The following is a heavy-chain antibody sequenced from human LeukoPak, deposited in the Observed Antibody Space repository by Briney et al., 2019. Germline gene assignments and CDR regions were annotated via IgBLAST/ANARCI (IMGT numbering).Heavy chain of an antibody. J-gene: IGHJ4*02. V-gene: IGHV1-18*01. CDR3: ATVRYSSGWHPFDY. CDR1: GYTFTSYG. Sequence: ASVKVSCTASGYTFTSYGISWVRQAPGQGLEWMGWISAYNGNTNYAQKLQGRVAMTTDTSTSTAHMELRSLRSDDTAVYYCATVRYSSGWHPFDYWGQGTLVTVSS. CDR2: ISAYNGNT. D-gene: IGHD6-19*01.